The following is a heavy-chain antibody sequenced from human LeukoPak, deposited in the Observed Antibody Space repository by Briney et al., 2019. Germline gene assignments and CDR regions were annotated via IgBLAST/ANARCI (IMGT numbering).Heavy chain of an antibody. V-gene: IGHV4-39*07. J-gene: IGHJ6*02. CDR2: IHYSGST. Sequence: KASETLSLTCTVSGGSISSSSYYWGWIRQPPGKGLEWIGSIHYSGSTYYNPSLKSRVTISVDTSKNQFSLKLSSVTAADTAVYYCARRPGVWGQGTTVTVSS. CDR3: ARRPGV. CDR1: GGSISSSSYY.